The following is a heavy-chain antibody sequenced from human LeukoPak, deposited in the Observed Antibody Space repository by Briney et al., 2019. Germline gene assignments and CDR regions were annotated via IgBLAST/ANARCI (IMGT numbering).Heavy chain of an antibody. CDR2: MYIDGNT. CDR1: GFTVSSNY. Sequence: GGSLRLSCAASGFTVSSNYMSWVRQAPGKGLEWVSVMYIDGNTHYAESVKGRFTISRDNSKNTLFLQLSSLRAEDTAVYYCARDRGGSRSDCWGQGTLVTVSS. CDR3: ARDRGGSRSDC. J-gene: IGHJ4*02. D-gene: IGHD6-13*01. V-gene: IGHV3-66*01.